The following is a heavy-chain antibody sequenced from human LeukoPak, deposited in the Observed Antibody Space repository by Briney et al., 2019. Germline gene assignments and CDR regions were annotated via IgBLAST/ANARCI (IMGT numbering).Heavy chain of an antibody. Sequence: GGSPRLSCAASGFTFDDYGMSWVRQAPGKGLEWVSSISYSSSNIYYADSVKGRFTISGDNAKNSLYLQMNSLRVEDTAVYYCARDQDRAFDIWGQGTMVTVSS. CDR1: GFTFDDYG. CDR2: ISYSSSNI. J-gene: IGHJ3*02. CDR3: ARDQDRAFDI. V-gene: IGHV3-21*01.